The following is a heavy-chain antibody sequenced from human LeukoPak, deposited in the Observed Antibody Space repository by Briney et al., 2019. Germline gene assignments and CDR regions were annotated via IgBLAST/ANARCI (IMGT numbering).Heavy chain of an antibody. CDR2: INEEGSAQ. Sequence: GGSLRLSCADSGFTFSRSWMTWVRQAPGKGLEWVANINEEGSAQNYVDSVKGRFTISRDNPKSTLYLEMNSLRAEDTAVYYCARDAGYDRFDYWGQGTLVTVSS. V-gene: IGHV3-7*05. CDR3: ARDAGYDRFDY. J-gene: IGHJ4*02. D-gene: IGHD3-22*01. CDR1: GFTFSRSW.